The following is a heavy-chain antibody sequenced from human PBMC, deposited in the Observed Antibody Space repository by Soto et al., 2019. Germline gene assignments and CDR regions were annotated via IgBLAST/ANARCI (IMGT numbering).Heavy chain of an antibody. CDR2: INASNGNT. J-gene: IGHJ4*02. CDR1: GYTFTSYA. D-gene: IGHD7-27*01. V-gene: IGHV1-3*01. CDR3: ARSPSHWGFDY. Sequence: ASVKVSCKASGYTFTSYAMHWVRQAPGQRLEWMGWINASNGNTKYSQKFQGRVTITRDTSASTAYMELSSLRSEDTAVYYCARSPSHWGFDYWGLGTLVTVAS.